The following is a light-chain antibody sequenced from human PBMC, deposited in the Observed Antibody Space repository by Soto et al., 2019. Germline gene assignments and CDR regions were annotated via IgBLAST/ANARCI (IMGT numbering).Light chain of an antibody. Sequence: EIVMTQSPATLSVSPGERATLSCRASQSVSSNLAWYQQKPGQAPRLLSYGASPRATGIPARFSGSGSGTEFTLTISSLQSEDFAVYYCQQYNNWPGTFGQGTKVEIK. V-gene: IGKV3-15*01. CDR1: QSVSSN. J-gene: IGKJ1*01. CDR2: GAS. CDR3: QQYNNWPGT.